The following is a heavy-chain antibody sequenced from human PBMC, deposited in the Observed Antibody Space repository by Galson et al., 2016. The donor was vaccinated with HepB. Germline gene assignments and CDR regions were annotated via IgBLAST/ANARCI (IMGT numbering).Heavy chain of an antibody. CDR1: GFTFSSST. CDR2: IGVGSGDI. V-gene: IGHV1-58*01. CDR3: AKVGWREYDGY. D-gene: IGHD3-10*01. J-gene: IGHJ4*02. Sequence: SVKVSCKVSGFTFSSSTVQWVRQARGQRLEWIGWIGVGSGDISYAQKFQERVTITSDTSTSTAYMELSSLRVDDTAVYYCAKVGWREYDGYWGQGTLVTVSS.